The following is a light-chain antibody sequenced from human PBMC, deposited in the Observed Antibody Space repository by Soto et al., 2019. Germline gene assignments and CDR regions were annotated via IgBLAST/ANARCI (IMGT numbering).Light chain of an antibody. Sequence: QSALTQPASVSGSPGQSITISCTGTSSDVGTYNYVSWYQQHPGKAPKVMIYDVSNRPSGVSNRFSGSKSGNTASLTISGLQAEDVADYYCSSYTGSSTSVIFGGGTQLTVL. CDR3: SSYTGSSTSVI. V-gene: IGLV2-14*03. CDR2: DVS. J-gene: IGLJ2*01. CDR1: SSDVGTYNY.